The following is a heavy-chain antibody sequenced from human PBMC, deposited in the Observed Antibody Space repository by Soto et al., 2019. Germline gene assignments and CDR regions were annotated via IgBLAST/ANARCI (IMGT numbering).Heavy chain of an antibody. V-gene: IGHV5-10-1*01. Sequence: PGESLKISCKGSTYTFTNYWITWVRQKPGKGLEWMGRIDPSDSQTYYSPSFRGHVTISVTKSITTVFLQWSSLRASDTAMYYCARQIYDSDTGPNFQYYFDSWGQGTPVTVSS. D-gene: IGHD3-22*01. J-gene: IGHJ4*02. CDR2: IDPSDSQT. CDR1: TYTFTNYW. CDR3: ARQIYDSDTGPNFQYYFDS.